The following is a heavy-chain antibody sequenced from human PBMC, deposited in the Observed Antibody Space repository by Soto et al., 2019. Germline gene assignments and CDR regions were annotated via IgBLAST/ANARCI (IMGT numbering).Heavy chain of an antibody. CDR2: ISYDGSNK. V-gene: IGHV3-30-3*01. D-gene: IGHD6-6*01. CDR1: GFTFSSYA. J-gene: IGHJ4*02. Sequence: GGSLRLSCAASGFTFSSYAMHWVRQAPGKGLEWVAVISYDGSNKYYADSVKGRFTISRDNSKNTLYLQMNSLRAEDTAVYYCAGRIAARPIDYWGQGTLVTVSS. CDR3: AGRIAARPIDY.